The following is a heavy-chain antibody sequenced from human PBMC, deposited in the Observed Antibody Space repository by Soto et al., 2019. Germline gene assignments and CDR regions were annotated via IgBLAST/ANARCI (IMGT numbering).Heavy chain of an antibody. V-gene: IGHV3-74*01. CDR1: EFTFSNYW. D-gene: IGHD3-16*02. Sequence: EVQLVESGGGLVQPGGSLRLSCAASEFTFSNYWMHWVRQPPGKGLVWVSRITVDGSTTNYADSVKGRLTISRDNAKNTVYLQINSLRAENTAVYYCGRGLRYLYGVDFWGQCTTVTESS. J-gene: IGHJ6*02. CDR2: ITVDGSTT. CDR3: GRGLRYLYGVDF.